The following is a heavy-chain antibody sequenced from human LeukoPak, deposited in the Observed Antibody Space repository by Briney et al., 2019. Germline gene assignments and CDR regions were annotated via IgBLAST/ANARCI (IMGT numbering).Heavy chain of an antibody. CDR3: AKDRDIYYDSSGYRQNDAFDI. D-gene: IGHD3-22*01. CDR2: IWCDGSNK. CDR1: GFTFSSYG. Sequence: GGSLRLSCAASGFTFSSYGMHWVRQAPGKGLDWVAVIWCDGSNKYYADSVKGRFTISRDNSKNTVYLQMNSLRAEDTAVYYCAKDRDIYYDSSGYRQNDAFDIWGQGTMVTVSS. V-gene: IGHV3-33*06. J-gene: IGHJ3*02.